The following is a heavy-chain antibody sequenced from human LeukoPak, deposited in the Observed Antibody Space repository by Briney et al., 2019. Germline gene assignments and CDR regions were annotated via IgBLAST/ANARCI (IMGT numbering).Heavy chain of an antibody. J-gene: IGHJ6*02. CDR3: ATLFYYYGMDV. CDR1: GGSFSGYY. Sequence: SETLSLTCAVYGGSFSGYYWSWIRQPPGKGLEWIGEINHSGNTNYNPSLKSRVTISVDTSKNQFSLKLSSVTAADTAVYYCATLFYYYGMDVWGQGTTVTVSS. V-gene: IGHV4-34*01. D-gene: IGHD3-3*01. CDR2: INHSGNT.